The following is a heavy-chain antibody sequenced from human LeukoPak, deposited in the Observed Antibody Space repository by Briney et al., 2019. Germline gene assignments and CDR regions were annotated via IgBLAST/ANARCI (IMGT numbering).Heavy chain of an antibody. D-gene: IGHD3-16*01. CDR3: TRDVREAYDI. J-gene: IGHJ3*02. CDR2: INQDGSEE. Sequence: PGGSLRLSCEASGFRFGGFWMSWVRQAPGKGPERVANINQDGSEELYVDSVKGRFTISRDNAKNSLYLQMNSLRVEDTAVYYCTRDVREAYDIWGHGTMVTVSS. CDR1: GFRFGGFW. V-gene: IGHV3-7*01.